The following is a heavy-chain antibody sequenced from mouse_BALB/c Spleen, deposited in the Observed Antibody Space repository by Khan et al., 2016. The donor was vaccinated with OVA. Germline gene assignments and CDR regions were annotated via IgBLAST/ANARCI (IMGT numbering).Heavy chain of an antibody. V-gene: IGHV3-2*02. D-gene: IGHD2-14*01. CDR1: GYSITSDYA. Sequence: EVQLQESGPGLVKPSQSLSLTCTVTGYSITSDYAWNWIRQFPGNRLEWMGYISSTGSTSYNPSLKSRISFTRDTSKNQFFLQLKSVTTEDTATYYCARSLYSSYGYALDCWGRGTSVTVSS. CDR2: ISSTGST. J-gene: IGHJ4*01. CDR3: ARSLYSSYGYALDC.